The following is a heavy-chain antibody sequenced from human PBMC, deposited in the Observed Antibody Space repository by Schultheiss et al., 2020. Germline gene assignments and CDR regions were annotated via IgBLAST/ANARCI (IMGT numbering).Heavy chain of an antibody. CDR3: ARVSDCSSTSCYPYYYYGMDV. V-gene: IGHV1-58*02. J-gene: IGHJ6*02. D-gene: IGHD2-2*01. Sequence: SVKVSCKASGFTFTSSAMQWVRQARGQRLEWIGWIVVGSGNTNYAQKFQERVTITRDMSTSTAYMELSSLRSEDTAVYYCARVSDCSSTSCYPYYYYGMDVWGQGTTVTVSS. CDR2: IVVGSGNT. CDR1: GFTFTSSA.